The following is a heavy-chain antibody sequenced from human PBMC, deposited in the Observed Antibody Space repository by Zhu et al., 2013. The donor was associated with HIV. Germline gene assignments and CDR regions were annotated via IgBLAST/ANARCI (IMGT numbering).Heavy chain of an antibody. CDR3: ATAGPIEPHSGSYVWFDP. J-gene: IGHJ5*02. CDR1: GYTLTELS. V-gene: IGHV1-24*01. CDR2: FDPEDGET. Sequence: QVQLVQSGAEVKKPGASVKVSCKVSGYTLTELSMHWVRQAPGKGLEWMGGFDPEDGETIYAQKFQGRVTMTEDTSTDTAYMELSSLRSEDTAVYYCATAGPIEPHSGSYVWFDPWGQGTLVTVSS. D-gene: IGHD1-26*01.